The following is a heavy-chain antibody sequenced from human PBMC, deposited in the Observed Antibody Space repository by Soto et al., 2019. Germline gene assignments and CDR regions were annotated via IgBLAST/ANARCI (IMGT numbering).Heavy chain of an antibody. V-gene: IGHV4-4*07. CDR3: ARDYSHYDAFDI. Sequence: SETLSLTCTVSGGSISNFYWSWIRQPAGKGLEWIGRIYTSGSTNYNPSLKSRVTMSVDTSKNQFSLKLSSVTAADTAVYYCARDYSHYDAFDIWGQGTMVTVSS. D-gene: IGHD1-26*01. CDR1: GGSISNFY. J-gene: IGHJ3*02. CDR2: IYTSGST.